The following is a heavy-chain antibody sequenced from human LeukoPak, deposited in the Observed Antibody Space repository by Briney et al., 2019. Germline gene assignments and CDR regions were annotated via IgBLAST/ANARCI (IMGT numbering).Heavy chain of an antibody. CDR1: GFIFSDYY. CDR2: ISGSGGST. D-gene: IGHD2-15*01. J-gene: IGHJ4*02. CDR3: AKEYCSGGSCYYFDY. V-gene: IGHV3-23*01. Sequence: GGSLRLSCAASGFIFSDYYMSWVRQAPGKGLEWVSAISGSGGSTYYADSVKGRFTISRDNSKNTLYLQMNSLRAEDTAVYYCAKEYCSGGSCYYFDYWGQGTLVTVSS.